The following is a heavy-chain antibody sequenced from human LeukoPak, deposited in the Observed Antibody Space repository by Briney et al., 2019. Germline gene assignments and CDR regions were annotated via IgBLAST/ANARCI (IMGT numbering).Heavy chain of an antibody. D-gene: IGHD3-10*01. V-gene: IGHV3-23*01. J-gene: IGHJ4*02. Sequence: GGPVSLSCGASGFTFSSYAVRGAREARGKGLEGVSDISGCGGTTYYADSVKGRFTISRDNSKNTLYLQMNSLRAEDTAVYYCAKVGEGLLWFGELFLPYLDYWGQGTLVTVSS. CDR2: ISGCGGTT. CDR3: AKVGEGLLWFGELFLPYLDY. CDR1: GFTFSSYA.